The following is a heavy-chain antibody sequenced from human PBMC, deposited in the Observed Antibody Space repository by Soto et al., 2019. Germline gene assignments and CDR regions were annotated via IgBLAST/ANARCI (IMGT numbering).Heavy chain of an antibody. CDR3: AREGLLGYCSGGSCYQNYYYYGMDV. J-gene: IGHJ6*02. CDR2: MNPNSGNT. CDR1: GYTFTSYD. V-gene: IGHV1-8*01. Sequence: QVQLVQSGAEVKKPGASVKVSCKASGYTFTSYDINWVRQATGQGLEWMGWMNPNSGNTGYAQKFQGRVTMTRNTTISTAYMELSSLRSEDTAVYYCAREGLLGYCSGGSCYQNYYYYGMDVWGQGTTVTVSS. D-gene: IGHD2-15*01.